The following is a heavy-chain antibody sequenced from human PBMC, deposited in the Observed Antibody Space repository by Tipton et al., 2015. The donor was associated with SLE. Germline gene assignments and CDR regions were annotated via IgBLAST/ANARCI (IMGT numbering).Heavy chain of an antibody. J-gene: IGHJ5*02. D-gene: IGHD3-16*01. CDR2: SDDRGSI. Sequence: TLSLTCTVSGASISSFFCSWVRQPPGQGLEWIGYSDDRGSINYNPSLKSRVTISADTSKNQFSLNLRSVTAADTAVYYCTRHLRMIHKAGLDPWGQGTLVTVSS. V-gene: IGHV4-59*08. CDR1: GASISSFF. CDR3: TRHLRMIHKAGLDP.